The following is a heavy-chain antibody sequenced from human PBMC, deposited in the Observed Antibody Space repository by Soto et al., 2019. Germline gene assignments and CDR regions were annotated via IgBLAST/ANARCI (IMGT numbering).Heavy chain of an antibody. CDR1: GGTFSSYA. D-gene: IGHD3-22*01. CDR2: IIPIFGTA. Sequence: ASVKVSCKASGGTFSSYAISWVRQAPGQGLEWMGGIIPIFGTANYAQKFQGRVTITADESTSTAYVELSSLRSEDTAVYYCERDSGYDSSGYYFDYWGQGTLVTVSS. J-gene: IGHJ4*02. V-gene: IGHV1-69*13. CDR3: ERDSGYDSSGYYFDY.